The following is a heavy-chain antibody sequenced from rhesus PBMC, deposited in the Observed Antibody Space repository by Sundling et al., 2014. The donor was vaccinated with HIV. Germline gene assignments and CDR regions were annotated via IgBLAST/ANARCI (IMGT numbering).Heavy chain of an antibody. V-gene: IGHV2-174*02. CDR1: GFSLSTFGMG. J-gene: IGHJ4*01. CDR3: ARRTLYFDY. CDR2: IYWDDDK. Sequence: QVTLKESGPALVKPTQTLTLTCSFSGFSLSTFGMGVGWIRQPPGKTLEWLAHIYWDDDKYYSTSLKSRLTISKDTSKNQVVLTVTNMDPTDTATYFCARRTLYFDYWGQGVLVSVSS.